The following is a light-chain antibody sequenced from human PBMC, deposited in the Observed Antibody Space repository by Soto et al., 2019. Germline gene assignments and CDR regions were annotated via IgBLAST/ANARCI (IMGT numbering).Light chain of an antibody. V-gene: IGKV3-20*01. CDR2: DVS. CDR1: QSVSSNY. J-gene: IGKJ1*01. Sequence: EIVLTQSPGTLSLSPGERATLSCRSSQSVSSNYLAWYQQKPDQAPRLVIYDVSGRATGIPDRFSGSGSGTDVTLTISRLEPEDFAVYYCHQYGSSPTFGQGTKVEIK. CDR3: HQYGSSPT.